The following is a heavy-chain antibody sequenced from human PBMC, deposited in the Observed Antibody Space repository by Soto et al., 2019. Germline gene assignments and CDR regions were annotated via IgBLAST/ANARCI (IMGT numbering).Heavy chain of an antibody. Sequence: PSETLSLTCAVYGGSFSGYYWTWIRQPPGTGLEWIGEINHSGSTNYNPSLKSRVTISVDTSKNQFSVKLSSVTAADTAVYYCARVAGTWAFDIWGQGTMVTVSS. CDR2: INHSGST. CDR1: GGSFSGYY. CDR3: ARVAGTWAFDI. D-gene: IGHD6-19*01. V-gene: IGHV4-34*01. J-gene: IGHJ3*02.